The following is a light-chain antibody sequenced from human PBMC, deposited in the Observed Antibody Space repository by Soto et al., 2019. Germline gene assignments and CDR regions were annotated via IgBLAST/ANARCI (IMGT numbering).Light chain of an antibody. J-gene: IGLJ1*01. CDR2: EVN. CDR1: SSDVGGYNY. CDR3: SSYAGSSNV. Sequence: ALAHLHSSSGSPGQSVPISCTGTSSDVGGYNYVSWYQQHPGKAPKLMIYEVNKRPSGVPDRFSGSKSGNTASLTVSGLQAEDEADYYCSSYAGSSNVFGTGTKV. V-gene: IGLV2-8*01.